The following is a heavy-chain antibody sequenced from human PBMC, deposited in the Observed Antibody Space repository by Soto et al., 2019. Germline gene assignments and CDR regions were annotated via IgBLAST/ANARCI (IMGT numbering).Heavy chain of an antibody. D-gene: IGHD3-22*01. J-gene: IGHJ4*02. CDR2: IYHSGGT. CDR3: ARSYYYDSSGSSPPYYFDY. V-gene: IGHV4-30-2*01. CDR1: GGSISSGGYS. Sequence: PSETLSLTCAVSGGSISSGGYSWSWIRQPPGKGLEWIGYIYHSGGTYYNPSLKSRVTISVDRSKNQFSLKLSSVTAADTAVYYCARSYYYDSSGSSPPYYFDYWGQGTLVTVSS.